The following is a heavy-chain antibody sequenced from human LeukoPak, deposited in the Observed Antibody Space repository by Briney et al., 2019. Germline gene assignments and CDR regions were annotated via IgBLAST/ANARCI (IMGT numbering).Heavy chain of an antibody. D-gene: IGHD4-17*01. CDR2: IYTSGTT. CDR3: GRLSTVTTSFDY. J-gene: IGHJ4*02. V-gene: IGHV4-59*10. Sequence: PSETLSLTCAVYGGSFSGYYWIWIRQPAGKGLEWIGRIYTSGTTHYNPSLKSRVTMSVDTSKNQFSLKLSSVTAADTAVYYCGRLSTVTTSFDYWGQGTLVTVSS. CDR1: GGSFSGYY.